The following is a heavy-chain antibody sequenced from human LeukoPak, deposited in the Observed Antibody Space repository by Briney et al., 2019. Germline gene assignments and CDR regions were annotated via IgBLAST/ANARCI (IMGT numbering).Heavy chain of an antibody. CDR3: AKTQGFFDH. CDR2: ISDGGDTT. Sequence: PGGSLRLSCAASGFTFSNNGMTWVRQAPGKGMEWVTGISDGGDTTYDAGSVKGRFTVSRDNCKNILYLQMNSLRAEDTAIYYCAKTQGFFDHWGQGSLVTVSS. CDR1: GFTFSNNG. J-gene: IGHJ4*02. V-gene: IGHV3-23*01.